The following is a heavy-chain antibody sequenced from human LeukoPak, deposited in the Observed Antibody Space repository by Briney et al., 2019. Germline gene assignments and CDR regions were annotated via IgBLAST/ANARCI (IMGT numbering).Heavy chain of an antibody. CDR3: AKDSEAVWTMIVVAPRGHDY. CDR2: ISGSGGST. J-gene: IGHJ4*02. V-gene: IGHV3-23*01. D-gene: IGHD3-22*01. CDR1: GFTFSSYS. Sequence: PGGSLRLSCAASGFTFSSYSMSWVRQAPGKGLEWVSAISGSGGSTYYADSVKGRFTISRDNSKNTLYLQMNSLRAEDTAVYYCAKDSEAVWTMIVVAPRGHDYWGQGTLVTVSS.